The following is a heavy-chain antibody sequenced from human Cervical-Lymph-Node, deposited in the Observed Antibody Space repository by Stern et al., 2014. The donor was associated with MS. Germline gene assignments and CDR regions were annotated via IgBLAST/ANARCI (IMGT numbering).Heavy chain of an antibody. CDR1: GASISSGGYY. CDR2: MYYSGST. J-gene: IGHJ5*02. CDR3: ARRLVATVDQRFYWFDP. Sequence: QVQLQESGPGLVKPSQTLSLMCTVSGASISSGGYYWTWIRQHPGKGLEWIGNMYYSGSTYYNPSLKSRVTISVDASKNQFSLKLSSVTAADTAVYYCARRLVATVDQRFYWFDPWGQGTLVTVSS. D-gene: IGHD5-12*01. V-gene: IGHV4-31*03.